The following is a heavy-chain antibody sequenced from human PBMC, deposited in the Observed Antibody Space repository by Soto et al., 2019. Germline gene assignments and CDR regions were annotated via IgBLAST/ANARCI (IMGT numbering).Heavy chain of an antibody. V-gene: IGHV3-21*01. CDR1: GFTFSSYS. J-gene: IGHJ6*02. D-gene: IGHD3-9*01. CDR3: ARDTSGYDILTGYYTKNYGMDV. CDR2: ISSSSSYI. Sequence: EVQLVESGGGLVKPGGSLRLSCAASGFTFSSYSMKWVRQAPGKGLEWVSSISSSSSYIYYADSVKGRFTISRDNAKNSLYLQMNSLKAEDTAVYYWARDTSGYDILTGYYTKNYGMDVWGQGTTVNVSS.